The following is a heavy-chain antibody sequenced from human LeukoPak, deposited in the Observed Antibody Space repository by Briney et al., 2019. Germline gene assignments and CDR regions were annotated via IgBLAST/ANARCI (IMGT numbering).Heavy chain of an antibody. J-gene: IGHJ4*02. CDR1: GYTFSDYY. Sequence: ASVKVSCKTFGYTFSDYYIHWVRQAPGQGLEWMGWINPKNSGTKYAQKFQGWITMTTDTSTSTAYMELTSLRSNDTAVYYCARVTVTTLFDHWGPGTLVTVSS. CDR2: INPKNSGT. V-gene: IGHV1-2*04. D-gene: IGHD4-17*01. CDR3: ARVTVTTLFDH.